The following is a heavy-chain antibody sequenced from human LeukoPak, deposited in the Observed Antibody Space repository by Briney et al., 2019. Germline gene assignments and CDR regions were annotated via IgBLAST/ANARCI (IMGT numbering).Heavy chain of an antibody. CDR2: IYYSGSN. CDR1: AGSISRYY. CDR3: ARFRGYDYDSNGYFDF. Sequence: SETLSLTCTVSAGSISRYYWSWIRQPPGKGLEWIGYIYYSGSNNYNPSLKSRVTISIDTSKNQFSLKLSSVTAADTAVYYCARFRGYDYDSNGYFDFWGQGTLVTVSP. V-gene: IGHV4-59*01. D-gene: IGHD3-22*01. J-gene: IGHJ4*02.